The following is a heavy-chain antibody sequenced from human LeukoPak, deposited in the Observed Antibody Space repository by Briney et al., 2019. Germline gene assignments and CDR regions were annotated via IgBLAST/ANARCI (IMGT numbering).Heavy chain of an antibody. J-gene: IGHJ5*02. V-gene: IGHV3-66*01. D-gene: IGHD3-10*01. Sequence: PGGSLRLSCAASGFTFSNYAMSWVRQAPGKGLEWVSVIFSGGSTYYADSVKGRFTISRDNSKNTLYLQMNSLRAEDTAVYYCVRDTVGFGELNWFDPWGQGTLVTVSS. CDR1: GFTFSNYA. CDR2: IFSGGST. CDR3: VRDTVGFGELNWFDP.